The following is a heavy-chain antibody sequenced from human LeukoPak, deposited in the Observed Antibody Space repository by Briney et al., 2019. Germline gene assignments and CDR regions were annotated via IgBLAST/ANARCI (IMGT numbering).Heavy chain of an antibody. CDR3: GRDRAAAEDY. D-gene: IGHD6-13*01. V-gene: IGHV3-21*04. Sequence: GGSLRLSCAASGFTFSSYSMNWVRQAPGKGLEWVSSISSSSSYIYYADSVKGRFTISRDNSKNTLYLQMNSLRAEDTAVYYCGRDRAAAEDYWGQETLVTVSS. J-gene: IGHJ4*02. CDR2: ISSSSSYI. CDR1: GFTFSSYS.